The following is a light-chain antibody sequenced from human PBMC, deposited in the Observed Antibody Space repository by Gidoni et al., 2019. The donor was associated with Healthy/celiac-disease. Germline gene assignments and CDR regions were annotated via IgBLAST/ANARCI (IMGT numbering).Light chain of an antibody. CDR3: QQRSNWPLLT. V-gene: IGKV3-11*01. J-gene: IGKJ4*01. CDR2: DAS. Sequence: EIVLTQSPATLSLSPGERATLSCRASQSVSSYLAWYQQKPGQAPRLLINDASNRANGIPARFSGSGSGTDFTLTISSLEPEDFAVYYCQQRSNWPLLTFGGGTKVEIK. CDR1: QSVSSY.